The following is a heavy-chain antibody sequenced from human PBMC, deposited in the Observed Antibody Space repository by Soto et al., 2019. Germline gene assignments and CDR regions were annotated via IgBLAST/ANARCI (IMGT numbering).Heavy chain of an antibody. CDR3: TRGGADYYYHYGMDV. V-gene: IGHV3-74*01. Sequence: PGGSLRLSCAASGFTFSSYWMHWVRQAPGKGLVWVSRINSDGSSTSYADSVKGRFTISRDNAKNTLYLQMNSLRAEDTAVYYCTRGGADYYYHYGMDVWGQGTTVNVSS. CDR2: INSDGSST. J-gene: IGHJ6*02. CDR1: GFTFSSYW.